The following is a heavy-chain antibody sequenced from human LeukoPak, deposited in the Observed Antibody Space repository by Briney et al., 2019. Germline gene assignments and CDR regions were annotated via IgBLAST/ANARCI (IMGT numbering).Heavy chain of an antibody. CDR3: ARGSSYFDY. J-gene: IGHJ4*02. CDR1: GFNSDDYG. Sequence: GSPRLTCAASGFNSDDYGMSWVRRDPRQGLEWVSGIKWNGGSTGYADSVKGRFTISRDNAKNTLYLQMNSLRAEDTAVYYCARGSSYFDYWGQGTLVTVSS. D-gene: IGHD3-10*01. CDR2: IKWNGGST. V-gene: IGHV3-20*04.